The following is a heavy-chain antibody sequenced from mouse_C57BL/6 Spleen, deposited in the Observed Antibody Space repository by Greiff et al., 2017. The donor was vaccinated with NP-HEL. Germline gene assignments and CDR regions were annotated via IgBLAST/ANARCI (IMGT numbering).Heavy chain of an antibody. V-gene: IGHV1-52*01. Sequence: QVQLQQSGAELVRPGSSVKLSCKASGYTFTSYWMHWVKQRPIQGLEWIGNIDPSDSDTHYNPKFKDKATLTVDKSSSTAYMQLSSRTSEESAVYYCARPFGKRGYFDYWGQGTTLTVSS. CDR3: ARPFGKRGYFDY. D-gene: IGHD2-1*01. J-gene: IGHJ2*01. CDR1: GYTFTSYW. CDR2: IDPSDSDT.